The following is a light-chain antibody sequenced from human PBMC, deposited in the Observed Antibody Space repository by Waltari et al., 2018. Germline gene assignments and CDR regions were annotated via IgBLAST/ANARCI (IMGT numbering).Light chain of an antibody. J-gene: IGKJ2*01. Sequence: EIVLTQSPGTLSLSPGERATLSCRASQSVITSLGWYQQKPGQPPRLLIYGASSRATGIPDRFSGRGSGTDFTLTISRLEPEDFAVYFCQQYGRSPTFGQGTKLEIK. CDR3: QQYGRSPT. CDR1: QSVITS. V-gene: IGKV3-20*01. CDR2: GAS.